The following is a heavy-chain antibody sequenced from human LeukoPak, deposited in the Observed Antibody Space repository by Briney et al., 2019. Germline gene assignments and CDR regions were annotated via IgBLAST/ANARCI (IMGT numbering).Heavy chain of an antibody. CDR2: IYTSGST. CDR1: GGSISSGSYY. V-gene: IGHV4-61*02. CDR3: ARSAVAGPRDWFDP. Sequence: SETLSLTCTVSGGSISSGSYYWSWIRQPAGKGLEWIGRIYTSGSTNYNPSLKSRVTISVDTSKNQFSLKLSSVTAADTAVYYCARSAVAGPRDWFDPWGQGTLVTVSS. J-gene: IGHJ5*02. D-gene: IGHD6-19*01.